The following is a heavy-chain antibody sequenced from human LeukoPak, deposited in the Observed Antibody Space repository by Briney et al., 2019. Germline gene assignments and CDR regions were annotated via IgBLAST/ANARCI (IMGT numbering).Heavy chain of an antibody. CDR3: ASIGSDVPTDY. J-gene: IGHJ4*02. D-gene: IGHD3-10*01. V-gene: IGHV4-39*01. CDR1: GGSFSSYY. CDR2: IYYSGST. Sequence: PSETLSLTCAVYGGSFSSYYWGWIRQPPGKGLEWIGSIYYSGSTYYNPSLKSRVTISVDTSKNKFSLKLSSVTAADTAVYYCASIGSDVPTDYWGQGTLVTVSS.